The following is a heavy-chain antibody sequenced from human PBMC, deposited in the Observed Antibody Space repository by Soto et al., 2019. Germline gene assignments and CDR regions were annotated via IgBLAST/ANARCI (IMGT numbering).Heavy chain of an antibody. J-gene: IGHJ4*02. CDR3: ARVAGLVLEY. CDR2: IWYDGSNK. CDR1: GFTFSSYG. Sequence: QVQLVESGGGVVQPGRSLRLSCAASGFTFSSYGMHWVRQAPGKGLEWVAVIWYDGSNKYYADSVQGRFTISRDNSKNTLYLQMNSLGAEETPVYYCARVAGLVLEYWGQGTLVSVSS. V-gene: IGHV3-33*01. D-gene: IGHD3-10*01.